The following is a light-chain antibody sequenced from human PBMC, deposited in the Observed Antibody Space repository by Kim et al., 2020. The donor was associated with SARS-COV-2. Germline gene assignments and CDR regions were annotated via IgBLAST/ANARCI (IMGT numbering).Light chain of an antibody. CDR3: DSRDSSGNVV. Sequence: SSELTQDPAVSVALGQTVRITCQGDSLRIYYASWYQQKPGQAPVLVIYGRNNRPSGIPDRFSGSTSGNTASLTITGAQAEDEADYYCDSRDSSGNVVFGGGTQLTVL. J-gene: IGLJ2*01. CDR2: GRN. V-gene: IGLV3-19*01. CDR1: SLRIYY.